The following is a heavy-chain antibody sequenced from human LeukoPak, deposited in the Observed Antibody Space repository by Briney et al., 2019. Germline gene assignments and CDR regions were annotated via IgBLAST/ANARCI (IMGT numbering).Heavy chain of an antibody. D-gene: IGHD6-13*01. CDR2: IYYSGST. J-gene: IGHJ5*02. CDR3: ARECGAAAGTGCWFHP. CDR1: GGSFSGYN. V-gene: IGHV4-30-4*08. Sequence: TSETLSLTCAVYGGSFSGYNWSWIRQPPGKGLEWIGYIYYSGSTYYNPSLKSRVTISVDTSKNQFSLKLSSVTAADTAVYYCARECGAAAGTGCWFHPWGQGTLVTVSS.